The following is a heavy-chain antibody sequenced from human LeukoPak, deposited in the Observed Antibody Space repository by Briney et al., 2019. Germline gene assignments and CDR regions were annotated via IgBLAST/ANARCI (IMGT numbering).Heavy chain of an antibody. J-gene: IGHJ4*02. CDR2: NSGSGGST. CDR1: GFTFSSYA. Sequence: PGGSLRLSCAASGFTFSSYAMSWVRQAPGKGLVWVSANSGSGGSTYYADSVKGRFTISRDNSKNTLYLQMNSLRAEDTAVYYCAKFLPTIIVVANYYFDYWGQGTLVTVSS. V-gene: IGHV3-23*01. CDR3: AKFLPTIIVVANYYFDY. D-gene: IGHD2-21*01.